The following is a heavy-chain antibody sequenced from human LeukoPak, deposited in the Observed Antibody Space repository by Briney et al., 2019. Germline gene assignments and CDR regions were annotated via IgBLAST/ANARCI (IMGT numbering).Heavy chain of an antibody. J-gene: IGHJ4*02. D-gene: IGHD6-19*01. Sequence: GGSLRLSCAASGFTFSSYAMSWVRQAPGKGLECVSSIDGSIGSTYYADSVKGRFTVSRDNSKNTLYLQMNSLRAEDTALYYCAKAPPYSSGWFQYYFDYWGQGTLVTVSS. CDR1: GFTFSSYA. CDR3: AKAPPYSSGWFQYYFDY. CDR2: IDGSIGST. V-gene: IGHV3-23*01.